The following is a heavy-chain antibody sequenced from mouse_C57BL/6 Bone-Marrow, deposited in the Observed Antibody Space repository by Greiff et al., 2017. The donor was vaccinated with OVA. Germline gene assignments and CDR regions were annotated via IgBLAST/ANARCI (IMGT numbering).Heavy chain of an antibody. CDR2: IYPGDGDT. D-gene: IGHD2-4*01. CDR1: GYAFSSSW. J-gene: IGHJ2*01. CDR3: ARGGLRRTVPFDY. Sequence: VQLQQSGPELVKPGASVKISCKASGYAFSSSWMNWVKQRPGKGLEWIGRIYPGDGDTNYNGKFQGKATLTSDKSSSTAYMQLSSLTSEDSAVYFCARGGLRRTVPFDYWGKGTTLTVSS. V-gene: IGHV1-82*01.